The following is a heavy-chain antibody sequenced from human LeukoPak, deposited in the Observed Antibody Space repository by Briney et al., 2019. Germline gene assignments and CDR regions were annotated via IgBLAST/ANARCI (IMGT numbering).Heavy chain of an antibody. J-gene: IGHJ4*02. CDR2: ISWNSGSI. CDR3: AKDRFRYYDSSAFDY. D-gene: IGHD3-22*01. V-gene: IGHV3-9*01. CDR1: GFTFTTCA. Sequence: GGSLRLSCTASGFTFTTCAMSWVRRAPGKGLEWVSGISWNSGSIGYADSVKGRFTISRDNAKNSLYLQMNSLRAEDTALYYCAKDRFRYYDSSAFDYWGQGTLVTVSS.